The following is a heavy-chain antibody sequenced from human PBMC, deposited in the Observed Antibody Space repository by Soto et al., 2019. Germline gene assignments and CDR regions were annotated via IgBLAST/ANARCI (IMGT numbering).Heavy chain of an antibody. Sequence: AASVKVSCKASGGTFSSYAISWVRQAPGQGLEWMGGIIPIFGTANYAQKFQGRVTITADESTSTAYMELSSLRSEDTAVYYCARVARPTASGWYYYGMDVWGQGTTVTVSS. CDR2: IIPIFGTA. CDR1: GGTFSSYA. D-gene: IGHD6-25*01. J-gene: IGHJ6*02. CDR3: ARVARPTASGWYYYGMDV. V-gene: IGHV1-69*13.